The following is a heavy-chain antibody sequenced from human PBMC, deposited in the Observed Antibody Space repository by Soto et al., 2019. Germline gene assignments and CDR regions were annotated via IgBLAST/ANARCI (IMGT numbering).Heavy chain of an antibody. CDR2: IYYSGST. J-gene: IGHJ5*02. D-gene: IGHD6-6*01. V-gene: IGHV4-39*07. Sequence: PSETLSLTCTVSGGSISSSSYYWGWIRQPPGKGLEWIGKIYYSGSTYYNPSPKSRVTISVDTSKNQFSLKLSSVTAADTAVYYCSARRDWFDPWGQGTLVTVSS. CDR3: SARRDWFDP. CDR1: GGSISSSSYY.